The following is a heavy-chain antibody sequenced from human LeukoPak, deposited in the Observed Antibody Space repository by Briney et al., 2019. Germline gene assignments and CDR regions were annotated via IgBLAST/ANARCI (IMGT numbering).Heavy chain of an antibody. CDR3: ARDNSEWLLYYYYYGMDV. Sequence: GGSLRLSCAASGFTFSSYAMHWVRQAPGKGLEWVAVISYDGSNKYYADSVKGRFTISRDNSKNTLYLQMNSLGAEDTAVYYCARDNSEWLLYYYYYGMDVWGQGTTVTVSS. J-gene: IGHJ6*02. V-gene: IGHV3-30-3*01. CDR2: ISYDGSNK. CDR1: GFTFSSYA. D-gene: IGHD3-3*01.